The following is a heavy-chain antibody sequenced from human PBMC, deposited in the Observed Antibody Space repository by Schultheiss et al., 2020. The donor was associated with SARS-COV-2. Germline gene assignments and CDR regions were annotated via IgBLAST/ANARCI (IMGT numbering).Heavy chain of an antibody. D-gene: IGHD1-1*01. CDR3: ARAEQLERPPVDY. CDR1: GGSISSGGYY. Sequence: SETLSLTCTVSGGSISSGGYYWSWIRQPPGKGLDWIGYIYYSGSTNYNPSLKSRVTISVDTSKNQFSLKLSSVTAADTAVYYCARAEQLERPPVDYWGQGTLVTVSS. CDR2: IYYSGST. V-gene: IGHV4-61*08. J-gene: IGHJ4*02.